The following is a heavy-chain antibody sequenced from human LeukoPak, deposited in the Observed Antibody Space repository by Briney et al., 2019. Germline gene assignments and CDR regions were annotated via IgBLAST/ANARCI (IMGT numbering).Heavy chain of an antibody. CDR1: GYTFIRHS. J-gene: IGHJ4*02. V-gene: IGHV1-18*01. D-gene: IGHD5-18*01. CDR2: ISTYNGDT. CDR3: ARERDTALAPYLDY. Sequence: GASVKVSCKTSGYTFIRHSIGWVRQAPGQGLEWMGWISTYNGDTKYAQKFQDRVTMTTDTSTSTAYLEMRRLRFDDTAVYFCARERDTALAPYLDYWGQGTLLTVSS.